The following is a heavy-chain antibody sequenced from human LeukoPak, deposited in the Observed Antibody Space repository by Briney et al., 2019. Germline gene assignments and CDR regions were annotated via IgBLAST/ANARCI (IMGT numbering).Heavy chain of an antibody. D-gene: IGHD1-26*01. CDR2: IHPGDSDT. CDR3: GRHQHSGSYGAYDI. CDR1: GYTLTAYW. Sequence: GESLKISCQGSGYTLTAYWIGWGRQMPGKGLEWVGIIHPGDSDTRYSPSFQGQVTISADKSITTAYLQWSSLKASDTAMYYCGRHQHSGSYGAYDIWGQGTMVTVSS. J-gene: IGHJ3*02. V-gene: IGHV5-51*01.